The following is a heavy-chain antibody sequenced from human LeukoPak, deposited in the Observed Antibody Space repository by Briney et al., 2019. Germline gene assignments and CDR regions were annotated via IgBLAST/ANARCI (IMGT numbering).Heavy chain of an antibody. J-gene: IGHJ4*02. CDR2: ISGSGGST. CDR3: AKEQGQQLVLNPFDY. V-gene: IGHV3-23*01. CDR1: GFTFSSYA. D-gene: IGHD6-13*01. Sequence: GSLRLSCAASGFTFSSYAMSWVRRAPGKGLEWVSAISGSGGSTYYADSVKGRFTISRDNSKNTLYLQMNSLRAEDTAVYYCAKEQGQQLVLNPFDYWGQGTLVTVSS.